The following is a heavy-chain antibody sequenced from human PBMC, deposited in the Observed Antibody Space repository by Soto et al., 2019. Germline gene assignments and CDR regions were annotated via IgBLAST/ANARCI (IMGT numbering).Heavy chain of an antibody. V-gene: IGHV4-34*01. CDR3: AGRTTVTTLDY. Sequence: SETLSLTCAVYGGSFGGYYWSWIRQPPGKGLEWIGEINHSGSTNYNPSLKSRVTISVDTSKNQFSLKLSSVTAADTAVYYCAGRTTVTTLDYWGQGTLVTVSS. J-gene: IGHJ4*02. D-gene: IGHD4-17*01. CDR2: INHSGST. CDR1: GGSFGGYY.